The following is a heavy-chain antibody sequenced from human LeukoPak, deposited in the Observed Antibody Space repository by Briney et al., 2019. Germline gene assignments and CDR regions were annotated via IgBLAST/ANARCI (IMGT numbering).Heavy chain of an antibody. J-gene: IGHJ4*02. V-gene: IGHV3-23*01. CDR2: VSGSGDTT. D-gene: IGHD5-24*01. Sequence: GGSLRLSCAASGFTFSTYAMGWVRLAPGKGLEWVSGVSGSGDTTYYADSVKGRFTISRDNSKNTLFLQMKGLRAEDTARYYCAKGNGYNYIKYFDYWGQGTLVTVSS. CDR1: GFTFSTYA. CDR3: AKGNGYNYIKYFDY.